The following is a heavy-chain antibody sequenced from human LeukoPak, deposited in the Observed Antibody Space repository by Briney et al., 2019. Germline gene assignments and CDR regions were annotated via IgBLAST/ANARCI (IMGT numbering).Heavy chain of an antibody. CDR3: ARDWFPSH. V-gene: IGHV4-34*01. J-gene: IGHJ4*02. D-gene: IGHD3-10*01. Sequence: PSETLSLTCAVYGGSFSGYYWSWIRQPPGKGLEWIGEINHSGSTNYNPSLKSRVTISVDTSKNQFSLKLSSVTAADTAVYYCARDWFPSHWGQGTLVTVSS. CDR2: INHSGST. CDR1: GGSFSGYY.